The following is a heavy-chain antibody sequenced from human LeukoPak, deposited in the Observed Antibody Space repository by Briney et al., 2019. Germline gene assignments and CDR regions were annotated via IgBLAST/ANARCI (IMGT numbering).Heavy chain of an antibody. CDR2: FDPEDGET. Sequence: ASVKVSCKVSGYTLTELSMHWVRQAPGKGLEWMGGFDPEDGETIYAQKFQGRVTMTEDTSTDTAYMELSSLRSEDTAVYYCATGDNTAMASDYWGQGTTVTVSS. CDR1: GYTLTELS. V-gene: IGHV1-24*01. D-gene: IGHD5-18*01. J-gene: IGHJ4*03. CDR3: ATGDNTAMASDY.